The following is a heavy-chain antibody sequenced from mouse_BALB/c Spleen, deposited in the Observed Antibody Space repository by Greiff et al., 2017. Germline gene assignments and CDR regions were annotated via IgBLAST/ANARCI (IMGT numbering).Heavy chain of an antibody. CDR3: ARWLLQYYFDY. Sequence: EVKLQESGPGLVKPSQSLSLTCTVTGYSITSDYAWNWIRQFPGNKLEWMGYISYSGSTSYNPSLKSRISITRDTSKNQFFLQLNSVTTEDTATYYCARWLLQYYFDYWGQGTTLTVSS. CDR1: GYSITSDYA. D-gene: IGHD2-3*01. CDR2: ISYSGST. V-gene: IGHV3-2*02. J-gene: IGHJ2*01.